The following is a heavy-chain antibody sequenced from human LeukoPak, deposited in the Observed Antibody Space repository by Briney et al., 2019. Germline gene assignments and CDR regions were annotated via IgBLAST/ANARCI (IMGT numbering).Heavy chain of an antibody. Sequence: GGSLRLSCAASGFTFSSYGMHWVRQAPGKGLEWVAVISYDGSNEYYADSVKGRFTISRDNSKNTLYLQMNSLRPEDTAVYYCAQGGFSSGWFGYWGQGTLVTVSS. CDR1: GFTFSSYG. CDR2: ISYDGSNE. J-gene: IGHJ4*02. V-gene: IGHV3-30*18. CDR3: AQGGFSSGWFGY. D-gene: IGHD6-19*01.